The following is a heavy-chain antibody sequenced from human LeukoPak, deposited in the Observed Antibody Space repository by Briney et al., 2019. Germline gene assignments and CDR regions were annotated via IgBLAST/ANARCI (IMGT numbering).Heavy chain of an antibody. V-gene: IGHV3-53*01. CDR3: AKKDSGSYLIAEYFQH. CDR2: IYSDNT. CDR1: GFTVSSNS. J-gene: IGHJ1*01. Sequence: GGSLRLSCTVSGFTVSSNSMSWVRQAPGKGLEWVSFIYSDNTHYSDSVKGRFTISRDNSKNTLYLQMNSLRAEDTAVYYCAKKDSGSYLIAEYFQHWGQGTLVTVSS. D-gene: IGHD1-26*01.